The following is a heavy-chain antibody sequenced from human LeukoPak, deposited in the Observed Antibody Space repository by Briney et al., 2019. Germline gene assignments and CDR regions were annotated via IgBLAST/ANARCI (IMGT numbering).Heavy chain of an antibody. V-gene: IGHV4-34*01. CDR1: GGSLSGYY. CDR3: ARRLTDY. J-gene: IGHJ4*02. CDR2: INHSGST. Sequence: PSETLSLTCAVYGGSLSGYYWSWIRQPPGKGLEWIGEINHSGSTNYNPSLKSRVTISVDTSKNQFSLKLSSVTAADTAVYYCARRLTDYWGQGTLVTVSS.